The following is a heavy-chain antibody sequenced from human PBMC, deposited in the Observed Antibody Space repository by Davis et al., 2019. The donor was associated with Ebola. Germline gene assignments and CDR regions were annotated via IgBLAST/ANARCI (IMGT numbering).Heavy chain of an antibody. CDR1: GFTFSIYS. CDR3: AKDYGDCRGGRCYGNPFDY. V-gene: IGHV3-23*01. J-gene: IGHJ4*02. D-gene: IGHD2-15*01. CDR2: IVDFGGT. Sequence: PGGSLRLSCAASGFTFSIYSMTWVRQAPGKGLEWVSTIVDFGGTKYADSVKGRFTISRDISKTPVYLHMNNVRVEDTAVYYCAKDYGDCRGGRCYGNPFDYWGQGTLVIVSS.